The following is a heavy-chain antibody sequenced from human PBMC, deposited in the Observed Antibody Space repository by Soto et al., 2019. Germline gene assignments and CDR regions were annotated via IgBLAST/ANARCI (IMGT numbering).Heavy chain of an antibody. Sequence: GGSLRLSCAASGFTFSSYAMSWVRQAPGKGLEWVSAISGSGGSTYYADSVKGRFTISRDNSKNTLYLQMNSLRAEDTAVYYCAKGVLRGSGSYFCGRNWFDPWGQGTLVTVSS. D-gene: IGHD3-10*01. CDR2: ISGSGGST. CDR1: GFTFSSYA. CDR3: AKGVLRGSGSYFCGRNWFDP. J-gene: IGHJ5*02. V-gene: IGHV3-23*01.